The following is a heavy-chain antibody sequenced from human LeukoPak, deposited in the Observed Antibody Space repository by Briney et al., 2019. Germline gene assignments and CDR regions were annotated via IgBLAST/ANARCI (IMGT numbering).Heavy chain of an antibody. CDR1: GFTFDDYA. CDR3: AKDGEGPSSSWPKIGNWFDP. J-gene: IGHJ5*02. Sequence: GGSLRLSCAASGFTFDDYAMHWVRQAPGKGLEWVSLISGDGGSTYYADSVKGRFTISRDNSKNSLYPQMNSLRTEDTALYYCAKDGEGPSSSWPKIGNWFDPWGQGTLVTVSS. V-gene: IGHV3-43*02. D-gene: IGHD6-13*01. CDR2: ISGDGGST.